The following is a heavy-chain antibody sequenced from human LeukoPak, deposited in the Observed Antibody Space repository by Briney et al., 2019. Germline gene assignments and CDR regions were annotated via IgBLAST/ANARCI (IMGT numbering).Heavy chain of an antibody. CDR3: ARDGYYDILTGYPHFDY. Sequence: GGSLRLSCAASGFTFSSYWMHWDRQAPGKGLVWVSRINSDGSSTSYADSVKGRFTISRDNAKNTLYLQMNSLRAEDTAVYYCARDGYYDILTGYPHFDYWGQGTLVTVSS. D-gene: IGHD3-9*01. J-gene: IGHJ4*02. CDR1: GFTFSSYW. CDR2: INSDGSST. V-gene: IGHV3-74*01.